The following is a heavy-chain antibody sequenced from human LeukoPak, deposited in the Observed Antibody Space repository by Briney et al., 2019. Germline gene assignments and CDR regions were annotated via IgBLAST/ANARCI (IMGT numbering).Heavy chain of an antibody. CDR2: ISGSGGST. CDR1: GFTFSSYA. D-gene: IGHD3-22*01. Sequence: GGSLRLSCAASGFTFSSYAMSWVRQAPGKGLEWVSAISGSGGSTYYADSVKGRFTISRDNSKNTLYLQMNSLRAEDTAVYYCAKEPHYDSSGYYFRYYYYYGMDVWGQGTTVTVSS. V-gene: IGHV3-23*01. J-gene: IGHJ6*02. CDR3: AKEPHYDSSGYYFRYYYYYGMDV.